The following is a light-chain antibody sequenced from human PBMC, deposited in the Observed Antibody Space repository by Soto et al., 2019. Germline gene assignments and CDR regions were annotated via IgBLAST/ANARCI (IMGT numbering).Light chain of an antibody. Sequence: DIQMTQSPSTLSASVGDRVTITCRASQSISSWLAWYQQKAGKAPKLLIYKASTLESGVPSRFSGSGSGTEFTLTISSLQPDDFATSFCQQYNSYPCTFGQGTKLEIK. V-gene: IGKV1-5*03. CDR2: KAS. CDR1: QSISSW. CDR3: QQYNSYPCT. J-gene: IGKJ2*02.